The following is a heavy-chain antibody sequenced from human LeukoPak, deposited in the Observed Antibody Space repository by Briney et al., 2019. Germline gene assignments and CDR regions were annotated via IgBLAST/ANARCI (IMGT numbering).Heavy chain of an antibody. CDR3: ARQTGEMAIFYGMDV. D-gene: IGHD5-24*01. J-gene: IGHJ6*02. Sequence: PGESLKISCKGFGYSFTSYWIGWVRQTPGKGLEWMGIIYPGDSDTRYSPSFQGQVTISADKSISTAYLQWSSLKASDTAMYYCARQTGEMAIFYGMDVWGQGTTVTVSS. V-gene: IGHV5-51*01. CDR1: GYSFTSYW. CDR2: IYPGDSDT.